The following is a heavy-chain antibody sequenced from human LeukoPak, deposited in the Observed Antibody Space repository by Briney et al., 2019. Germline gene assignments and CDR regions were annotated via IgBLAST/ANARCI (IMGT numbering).Heavy chain of an antibody. CDR2: ISGSGGIT. V-gene: IGHV3-23*01. D-gene: IGHD6-6*01. Sequence: QPGGSLRLSCAASGFTFGSYAIYWVRQAPGKGLEWVSGISGSGGITYFADSVKGRFTISRDNSKNTVYLQINSLRAEDTALYYCAKGTTQSSSSPFHYYSLDVWGKGTTVTVS. J-gene: IGHJ6*03. CDR1: GFTFGSYA. CDR3: AKGTTQSSSSPFHYYSLDV.